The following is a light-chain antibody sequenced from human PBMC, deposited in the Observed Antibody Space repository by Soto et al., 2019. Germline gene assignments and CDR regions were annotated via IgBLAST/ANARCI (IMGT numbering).Light chain of an antibody. J-gene: IGKJ1*01. V-gene: IGKV3-20*01. CDR1: QSVSSSY. CDR3: QQYGSSPWT. Sequence: EIVMTQSPATLSLSPGERATLSCRASQSVSSSYLSWYQQKPGQAPRLLIYGASSRATGIPDRFSGSGSETDFTLTISRLEPEDFAVYYCQQYGSSPWT. CDR2: GAS.